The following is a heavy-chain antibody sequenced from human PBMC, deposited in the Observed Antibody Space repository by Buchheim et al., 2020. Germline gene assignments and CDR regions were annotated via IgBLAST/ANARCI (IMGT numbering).Heavy chain of an antibody. D-gene: IGHD3-22*01. CDR1: GGTFSSYA. V-gene: IGHV1-69*04. Sequence: QVQLVQSGAEVKKPGSSVKVSCKASGGTFSSYAISWVRQAPGQGLEWMGRIIPILGTANYAQKFQGRVTITADKSTSTAYMELSSLRSEDTAVYYCARIPTYYYDSSGYVYYYYGMDVWGQGTT. CDR2: IIPILGTA. J-gene: IGHJ6*02. CDR3: ARIPTYYYDSSGYVYYYYGMDV.